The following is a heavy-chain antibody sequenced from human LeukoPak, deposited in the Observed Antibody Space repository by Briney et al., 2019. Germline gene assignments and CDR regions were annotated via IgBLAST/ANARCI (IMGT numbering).Heavy chain of an antibody. CDR3: AGRAYSSGGPYFDY. J-gene: IGHJ4*02. Sequence: SETLSLTCTVSGGSIISSSYYWGWIRQPPGKGLEWIGTIYYSGSTYYNPSLKSRVTISVDTSKNQFSLKLSSVTAADTAVYYCAGRAYSSGGPYFDYWGQGTLVTVSS. D-gene: IGHD6-19*01. CDR2: IYYSGST. V-gene: IGHV4-39*01. CDR1: GGSIISSSYY.